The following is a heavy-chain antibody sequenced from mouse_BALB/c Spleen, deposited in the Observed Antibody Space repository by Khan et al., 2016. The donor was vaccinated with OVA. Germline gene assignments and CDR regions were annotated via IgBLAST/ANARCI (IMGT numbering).Heavy chain of an antibody. CDR2: IWGGGGT. V-gene: IGHV2-6-4*01. CDR3: ARAYYRYDGYYAMDY. D-gene: IGHD2-14*01. J-gene: IGHJ4*01. CDR1: GFSLSRYN. Sequence: QVQLKESGPGLVAPSQSLSITCTVSGFSLSRYNIHWVRQPPGKGLEWLGMIWGGGGTDYNSTLKSRLSISKGNSKSQVFLKMNSLQTDDTAMYYCARAYYRYDGYYAMDYWGQVTSVTVSS.